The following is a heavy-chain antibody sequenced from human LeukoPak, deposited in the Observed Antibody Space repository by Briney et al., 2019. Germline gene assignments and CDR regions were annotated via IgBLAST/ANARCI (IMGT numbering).Heavy chain of an antibody. CDR3: ARVPAAIWGNYYYGMDV. D-gene: IGHD2-2*02. J-gene: IGHJ6*02. CDR1: GFTFSSYA. V-gene: IGHV3-33*08. CDR2: IWYDGSNK. Sequence: GGSLRLSCAASGFTFSSYAMSWVRQAPGKGLEWVAVIWYDGSNKYYADSVKGRFTISRDKSKNTLYLQMNSLRAEDTAVYYCARVPAAIWGNYYYGMDVWGQGTTVTVSS.